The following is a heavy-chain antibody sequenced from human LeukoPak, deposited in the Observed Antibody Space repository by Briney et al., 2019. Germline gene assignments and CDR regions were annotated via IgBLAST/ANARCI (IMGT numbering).Heavy chain of an antibody. V-gene: IGHV1-18*01. CDR1: GYTFTTYG. J-gene: IGHJ5*02. CDR2: ISIYNDNR. Sequence: ASVKVSCKTSGYTFTTYGISWVRQAPGQGLEWLGWISIYNDNRNYAEKFQGRVTMTRDTSTSTVYIDLGSLRSDDTAVYYCARAVGPRGGNWFDPWGQGTLVTVSS. CDR3: ARAVGPRGGNWFDP. D-gene: IGHD1-26*01.